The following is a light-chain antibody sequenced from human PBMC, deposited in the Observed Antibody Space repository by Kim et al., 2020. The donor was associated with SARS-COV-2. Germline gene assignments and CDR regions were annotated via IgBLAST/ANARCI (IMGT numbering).Light chain of an antibody. Sequence: EIVLTQSPGTLSLSPGERATLSCRASQSVSSSYLAWYQQKPGQAPRLLIYGASSRATGIPDRFSGSGSGTDFTLTISRLEPEDFAVYYWQQYGSSPMFGQGTKVDIK. CDR3: QQYGSSPM. V-gene: IGKV3-20*01. J-gene: IGKJ1*01. CDR2: GAS. CDR1: QSVSSSY.